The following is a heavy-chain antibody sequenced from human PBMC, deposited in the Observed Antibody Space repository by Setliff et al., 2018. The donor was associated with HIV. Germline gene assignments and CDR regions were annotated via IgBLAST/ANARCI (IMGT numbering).Heavy chain of an antibody. CDR1: GGSISSYY. CDR2: IYYSGST. V-gene: IGHV4-59*08. Sequence: PSETLSLTCTVSGGSISSYYWSWIRQPPGKGLEWIGYIYYSGSTNYNPSLKSRVTISVDTSKNQFSLKLSSVIAADTAVYYCAGRTGTTSFGDYYYMDVWGKGTTVTVSS. J-gene: IGHJ6*03. CDR3: AGRTGTTSFGDYYYMDV. D-gene: IGHD1-1*01.